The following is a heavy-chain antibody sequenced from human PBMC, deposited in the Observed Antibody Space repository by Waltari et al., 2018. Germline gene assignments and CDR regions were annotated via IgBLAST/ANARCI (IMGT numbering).Heavy chain of an antibody. CDR3: TMAPDVPVRPTWG. CDR1: GFTSSLSS. Sequence: EVQLVESGGRLVKPGGSLSLSCAASGFTSSLSSMNWVRQAPGRGLEWVSTISSSGSYIYYADSVKGRFTISRDNAKNSVYLQMNSLRVDDTAVYYCTMAPDVPVRPTWGWGQGSLVTVSS. V-gene: IGHV3-21*06. J-gene: IGHJ4*02. CDR2: ISSSGSYI. D-gene: IGHD7-27*01.